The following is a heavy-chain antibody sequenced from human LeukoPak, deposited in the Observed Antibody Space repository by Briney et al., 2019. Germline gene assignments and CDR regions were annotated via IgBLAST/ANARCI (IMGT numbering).Heavy chain of an antibody. V-gene: IGHV3-48*04. CDR3: ASRNYYDSSGYSDY. CDR1: GFTFSSYS. CDR2: ISSSSSTI. Sequence: GGSLRLSCAASGFTFSSYSMTWVRQAPGKGLEWVSYISSSSSTIYYADSVKGRFIISRDNAKTSLFLQMNSRRAEDTAVYYCASRNYYDSSGYSDYWGQGTLVTVSS. J-gene: IGHJ4*02. D-gene: IGHD3-22*01.